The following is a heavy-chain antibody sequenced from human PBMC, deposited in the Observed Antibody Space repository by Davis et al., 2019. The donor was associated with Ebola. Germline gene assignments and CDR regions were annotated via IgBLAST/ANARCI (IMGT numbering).Heavy chain of an antibody. J-gene: IGHJ2*01. D-gene: IGHD3-10*01. CDR2: FFYSGST. CDR3: ARETPGLWYFDL. Sequence: PSETLSLTCTVSGDSISSGFHYWTWIRQSPGRGLDWIGHFFYSGSTTYNPSLRSRVTISLDTSKNHFSLDLTSVTAADTAVYYCARETPGLWYFDLWGRGTLVTVSS. CDR1: GDSISSGFHY. V-gene: IGHV4-61*03.